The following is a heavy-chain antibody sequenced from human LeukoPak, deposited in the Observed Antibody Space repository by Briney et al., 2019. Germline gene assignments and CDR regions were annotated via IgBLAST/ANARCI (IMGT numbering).Heavy chain of an antibody. V-gene: IGHV4-34*01. J-gene: IGHJ6*03. CDR3: AGPRAYSGSYRFNYMDV. CDR2: INHSGST. Sequence: PSETLSLTCAVYGGSFSGYYWSWIRQSPGKGLEWIGEINHSGSTNYNPSLKSRVTISVDTSKNQFPLKLSSVTAADTAVYYCAGPRAYSGSYRFNYMDVWGKGTTVTVSS. D-gene: IGHD1-26*01. CDR1: GGSFSGYY.